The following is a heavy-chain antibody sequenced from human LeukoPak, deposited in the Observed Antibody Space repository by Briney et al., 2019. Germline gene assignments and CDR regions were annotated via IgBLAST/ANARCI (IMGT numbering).Heavy chain of an antibody. V-gene: IGHV4-59*11. CDR3: ATIKRGSIFGYFDF. D-gene: IGHD5-18*01. Sequence: SETLSLTCTVSGVSISSHYRSWIRQPPGKGLEWIGYMFDNENTKDNHSLKSRITLSADTSKNQFSLRLSSVTAADTAVYYCATIKRGSIFGYFDFWGQGILVTVSS. CDR2: MFDNENT. J-gene: IGHJ4*02. CDR1: GVSISSHY.